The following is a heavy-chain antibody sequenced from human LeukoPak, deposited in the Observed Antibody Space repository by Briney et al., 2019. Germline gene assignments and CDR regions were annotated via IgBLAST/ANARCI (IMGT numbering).Heavy chain of an antibody. D-gene: IGHD3-16*02. CDR3: ARVYYLWESYRYLFDY. Sequence: GASVKVSCKASGGTFSSYAISWVRQAPGQGLEWMGGIIPIFGTANYAQKFQGRVTITADKSTSTAYMELSSLRSEDTAVYYCARVYYLWESYRYLFDYWGQGSLVTVSS. V-gene: IGHV1-69*06. CDR2: IIPIFGTA. J-gene: IGHJ4*02. CDR1: GGTFSSYA.